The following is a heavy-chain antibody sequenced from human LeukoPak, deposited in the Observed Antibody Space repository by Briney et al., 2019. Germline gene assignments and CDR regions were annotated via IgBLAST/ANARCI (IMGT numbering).Heavy chain of an antibody. CDR1: GFSFSSYA. CDR3: AKGKVNHDGAFDF. Sequence: GGSLRLSCVVSGFSFSSYAMAWVRQAPGKGLEWVSSISAGGRTYYADSGKGRFTISGDNSKETVFLQVNSLRAEDTAHYYCAKGKVNHDGAFDFWGQGTTVTVSS. CDR2: ISAGGRT. J-gene: IGHJ3*01. V-gene: IGHV3-23*01. D-gene: IGHD3-16*01.